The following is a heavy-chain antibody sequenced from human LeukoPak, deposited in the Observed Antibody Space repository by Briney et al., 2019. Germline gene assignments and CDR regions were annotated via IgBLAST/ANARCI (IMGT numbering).Heavy chain of an antibody. J-gene: IGHJ6*03. CDR1: AGSISSYY. Sequence: SETLSLTCTASAGSISSYYWGWIRQPAGKGLEWIGRIYTSGSTNYNPSLKSRVTMSVDTSKNQFSLKLSSVTAADTAVYYCARSGYDRYYYYMDVWGKGTTVTVSS. V-gene: IGHV4-4*07. D-gene: IGHD5-12*01. CDR2: IYTSGST. CDR3: ARSGYDRYYYYMDV.